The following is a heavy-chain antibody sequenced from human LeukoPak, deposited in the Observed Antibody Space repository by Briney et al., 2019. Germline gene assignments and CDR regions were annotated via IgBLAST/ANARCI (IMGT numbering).Heavy chain of an antibody. D-gene: IGHD5-12*01. Sequence: SETLSLTCTVSGGSIHSYWSWIRQPAGKGLEWIGRISGSGTITYNPALQSRLTISIDTSKNQFSLKLMSVTAADTAVYYCARDWGSGYDSRFDPWGQGTLVTISS. CDR1: GGSIHSY. V-gene: IGHV4-4*07. CDR3: ARDWGSGYDSRFDP. J-gene: IGHJ5*02. CDR2: ISGSGTI.